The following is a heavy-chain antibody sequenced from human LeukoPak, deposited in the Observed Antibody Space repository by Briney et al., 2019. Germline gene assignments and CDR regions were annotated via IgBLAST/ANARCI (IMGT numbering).Heavy chain of an antibody. D-gene: IGHD5-18*01. Sequence: ASVKVSCKASGYTFTSYFMHWVRQAPGQGLEWVGIINPSGGSTSYAQKFQGRVTMTRDTSTSSVYMELSSLRSEDTAVYYCARAVRIQLWLTPHYYGMDVWGQGTTVTVSS. J-gene: IGHJ6*02. CDR2: INPSGGST. CDR3: ARAVRIQLWLTPHYYGMDV. V-gene: IGHV1-46*01. CDR1: GYTFTSYF.